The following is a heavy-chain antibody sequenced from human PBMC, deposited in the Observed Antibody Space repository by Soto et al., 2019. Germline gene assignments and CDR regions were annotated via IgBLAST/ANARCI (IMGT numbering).Heavy chain of an antibody. J-gene: IGHJ4*02. D-gene: IGHD3-22*01. CDR2: ISGSGVIT. V-gene: IGHV3-23*01. Sequence: GGSLRLSCVASGFTFRNQDMRWVRQAPGKGLEWVSGISGSGVITYYADSVKGRFTISRDNSKNTLYLQMNSLRAEDTAVYYCARSTEEVVVTNFDYWGQGTLVTVSS. CDR1: GFTFRNQD. CDR3: ARSTEEVVVTNFDY.